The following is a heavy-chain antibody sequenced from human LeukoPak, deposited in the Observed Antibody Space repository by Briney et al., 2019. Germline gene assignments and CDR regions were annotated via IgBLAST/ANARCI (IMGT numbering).Heavy chain of an antibody. V-gene: IGHV3-23*01. CDR2: ISGSGGST. Sequence: PGGSLRLSCAASGFTFSSYAMSWVRQAPGKGLEWVSAISGSGGSTYYADSVKGRFTISRDNSKNTLYLQMNSLRAEDTAVYDCAKMSYYDSSGYYLDWGQGTLVTVSS. D-gene: IGHD3-22*01. CDR1: GFTFSSYA. J-gene: IGHJ1*01. CDR3: AKMSYYDSSGYYLD.